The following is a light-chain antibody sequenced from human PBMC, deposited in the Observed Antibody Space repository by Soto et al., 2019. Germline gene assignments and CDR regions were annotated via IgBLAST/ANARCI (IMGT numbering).Light chain of an antibody. CDR2: LGS. CDR1: QSLLNSNGNNN. CDR3: MQALQTPLT. V-gene: IGKV2-28*01. Sequence: DIVMTQSPLSLPVIPGEPASISCWSSQSLLNSNGNNNLNWYLQKPGQSPQVLIYLGSNRASGVPERYSGTGSGTDFTLRISRGEAEVGGVYYCMQALQTPLTFGQGTRLEIK. J-gene: IGKJ5*01.